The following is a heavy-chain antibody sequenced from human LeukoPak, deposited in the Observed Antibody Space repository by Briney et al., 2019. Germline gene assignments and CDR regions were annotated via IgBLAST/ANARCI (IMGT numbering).Heavy chain of an antibody. CDR3: TTRLQHHFDY. D-gene: IGHD2-15*01. V-gene: IGHV3-7*05. CDR1: GFTFSNYW. CDR2: INRDGSEQ. Sequence: GGSLRLSCAASGFTFSNYWMSWVRQAPGKGLEWVANINRDGSEQYYVDFVEGRFTISRDDSQNTVYLQMDSLRAEDTAVYYCTTRLQHHFDYWGQGTQVTVSS. J-gene: IGHJ4*02.